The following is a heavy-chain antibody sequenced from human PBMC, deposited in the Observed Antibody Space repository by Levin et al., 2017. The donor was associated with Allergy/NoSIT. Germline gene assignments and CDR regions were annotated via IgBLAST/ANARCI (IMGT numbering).Heavy chain of an antibody. D-gene: IGHD6-19*01. CDR3: ARVGNTGWSFDY. J-gene: IGHJ4*02. V-gene: IGHV3-11*05. CDR2: ISTSSSYT. Sequence: GGSLRLSCAASGFTFSDYYMSWIRQAPGKGLEWVSYISTSSSYTNYADSVKGRFTISRDNAKNSLYLHLNSLRAEHTAVYYCARVGNTGWSFDYWGQGTLVTVSS. CDR1: GFTFSDYY.